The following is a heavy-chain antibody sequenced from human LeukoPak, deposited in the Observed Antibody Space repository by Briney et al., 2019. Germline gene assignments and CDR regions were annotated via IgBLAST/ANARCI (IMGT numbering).Heavy chain of an antibody. V-gene: IGHV4-61*08. CDR3: AKESGALGAPLYDY. CDR1: GGSVSSGDYY. J-gene: IGHJ4*02. Sequence: PSETLSLTCTVSGGSVSSGDYYWNWIRQPPGKGLEWIGYVLNSGITNDNPSLKSRVTISVDATKNQFSLKLNSVTAADTAVYYCAKESGALGAPLYDYWGQGILVTGSS. CDR2: VLNSGIT. D-gene: IGHD4/OR15-4a*01.